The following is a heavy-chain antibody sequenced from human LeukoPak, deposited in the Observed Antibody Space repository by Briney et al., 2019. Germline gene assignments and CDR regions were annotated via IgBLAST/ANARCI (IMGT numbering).Heavy chain of an antibody. CDR3: ARGSMGAWTDY. V-gene: IGHV3-74*01. J-gene: IGHJ4*02. Sequence: GGSLRLSCAASGFAFSSYWMHWVRQAPGKGLVWVSRINSDGSGTSYADSVKGRFTTSRDNAKNTLYLQMNSLRAEDTAVYFCARGSMGAWTDYWGQGTLVTVSS. CDR1: GFAFSSYW. D-gene: IGHD1-26*01. CDR2: INSDGSGT.